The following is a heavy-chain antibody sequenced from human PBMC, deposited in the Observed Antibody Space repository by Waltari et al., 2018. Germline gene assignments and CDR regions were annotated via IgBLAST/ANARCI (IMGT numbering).Heavy chain of an antibody. CDR1: GGSFSGYY. Sequence: QVQLQQWGAGLLKPSETLSLTCAVYGGSFSGYYWSWLRQPPGKGLEWIGEINHSGSTNYNPSLKSRVTISVDTSKNQFSLKLSSVTAADTAVYYCARGRGFSSLKRRITMVQGDYFDYWGQGTLVTVSS. CDR3: ARGRGFSSLKRRITMVQGDYFDY. V-gene: IGHV4-34*01. J-gene: IGHJ4*02. CDR2: INHSGST. D-gene: IGHD3-10*01.